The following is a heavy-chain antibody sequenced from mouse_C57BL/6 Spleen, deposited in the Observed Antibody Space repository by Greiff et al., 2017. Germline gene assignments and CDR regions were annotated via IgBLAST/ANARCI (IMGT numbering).Heavy chain of an antibody. CDR2: INYDGSST. J-gene: IGHJ2*01. V-gene: IGHV5-16*01. Sequence: EVQLVESEGGLVQPGSSMKLSCTASGFTFSDYYMAWVRQVPEKGLEWVANINYDGSSTYYLDSLKSRFIISRDNAKNILYLQMSSLKSEDTATYYCARERDHYFDYWGQGTTLTVSS. CDR3: ARERDHYFDY. CDR1: GFTFSDYY.